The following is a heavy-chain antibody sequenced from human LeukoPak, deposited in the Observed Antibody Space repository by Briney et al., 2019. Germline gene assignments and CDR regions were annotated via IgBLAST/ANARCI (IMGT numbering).Heavy chain of an antibody. D-gene: IGHD6-19*01. CDR2: INWNGGST. Sequence: PGGSLRLSCAASGFIFDDHGMSWVRQAPGKGLEWVSGINWNGGSTGYADSVKGRFTISGDNAKNSLYLQMDSLSAEDTAFYYCAKNLGSGWYFPFDYWGQGTLVTVSS. J-gene: IGHJ4*02. CDR3: AKNLGSGWYFPFDY. CDR1: GFIFDDHG. V-gene: IGHV3-20*04.